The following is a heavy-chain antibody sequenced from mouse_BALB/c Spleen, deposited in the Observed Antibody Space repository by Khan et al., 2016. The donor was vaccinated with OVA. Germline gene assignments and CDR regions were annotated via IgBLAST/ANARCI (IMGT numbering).Heavy chain of an antibody. D-gene: IGHD1-1*01. CDR2: ISYSGNT. V-gene: IGHV3-2*02. J-gene: IGHJ2*01. CDR1: GYSITSDYA. Sequence: VQLKESGPGLVKPSQSLSLTCPVTGYSITSDYAWNWIRQFPGNKLEWMGYISYSGNTKYNPSLKSRISITRDTSKNQFFLQLNSVTIEDTATYYCARIYGGNFDYWGQGTTLTVSS. CDR3: ARIYGGNFDY.